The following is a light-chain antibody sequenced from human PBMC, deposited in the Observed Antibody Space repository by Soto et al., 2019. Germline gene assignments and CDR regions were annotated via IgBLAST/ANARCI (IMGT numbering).Light chain of an antibody. Sequence: DIQMTQSPSSLSASVGDRVTITCRASQSISSYLNWYQQKPGKAPKLLIYDASSLQSGVPSRFSGSGSGTDFTLTISSLQPEDFATYYCQQSYSTLTFGPGTKVAIK. V-gene: IGKV1-39*01. CDR3: QQSYSTLT. CDR1: QSISSY. CDR2: DAS. J-gene: IGKJ3*01.